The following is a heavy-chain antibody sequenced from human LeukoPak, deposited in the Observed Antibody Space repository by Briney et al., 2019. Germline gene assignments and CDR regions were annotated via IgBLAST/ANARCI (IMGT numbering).Heavy chain of an antibody. CDR2: FSTYNGDT. V-gene: IGHV1-18*01. Sequence: GASVRVSCKASGVTFTNYGINWVRQAPGQRPEWMGWFSTYNGDTKYAQKLKGRLTLTADTLKTTAYMELRTLISDDTATYYCAIGQGVITWGGADVYDVWGQGTTVIVSS. D-gene: IGHD3-16*01. CDR1: GVTFTNYG. J-gene: IGHJ3*01. CDR3: AIGQGVITWGGADVYDV.